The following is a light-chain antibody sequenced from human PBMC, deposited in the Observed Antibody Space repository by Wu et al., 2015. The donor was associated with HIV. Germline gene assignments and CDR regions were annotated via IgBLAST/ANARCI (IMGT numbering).Light chain of an antibody. J-gene: IGKJ1*01. V-gene: IGKV3-15*01. Sequence: EIVLTQSPATLSVSPGERATLSCRASHSVNSNLAWYQQRPGQAPRLLIYDASTRATGIPARFSGRGSGTEFTLTISSMQSEDVAIYYCQQFNDWPTWTFGQGTKVEIK. CDR1: HSVNSN. CDR2: DAS. CDR3: QQFNDWPTWT.